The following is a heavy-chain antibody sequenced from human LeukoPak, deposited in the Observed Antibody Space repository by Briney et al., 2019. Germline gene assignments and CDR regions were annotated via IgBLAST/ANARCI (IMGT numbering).Heavy chain of an antibody. D-gene: IGHD6-13*01. Sequence: GASVKVSCKASGYTFTSYDINWVRQATGQGLEWMGGIIPIFGTANYAQKFQGRVTITADKSTSTAYMELSSLRSEDTAVYYCARVAAVSYYYYYYMDVWGKGTTVTVSS. V-gene: IGHV1-69*06. CDR3: ARVAAVSYYYYYYMDV. CDR2: IIPIFGTA. CDR1: GYTFTSYD. J-gene: IGHJ6*03.